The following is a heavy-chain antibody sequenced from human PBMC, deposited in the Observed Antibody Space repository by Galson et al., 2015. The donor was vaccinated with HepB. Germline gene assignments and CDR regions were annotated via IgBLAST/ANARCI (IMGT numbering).Heavy chain of an antibody. Sequence: SETLSLTCSVSGASVNNGLYSWTWIWQPAGKGLEWIGRTYFSGTTDYNPSLKARVSISIDTSKNQFSLRLTAVTAADTAVYYCARGTGWSPEGYWGQGILVAVSS. D-gene: IGHD6-19*01. J-gene: IGHJ4*02. CDR3: ARGTGWSPEGY. CDR1: GASVNNGLYS. CDR2: TYFSGTT. V-gene: IGHV4-61*10.